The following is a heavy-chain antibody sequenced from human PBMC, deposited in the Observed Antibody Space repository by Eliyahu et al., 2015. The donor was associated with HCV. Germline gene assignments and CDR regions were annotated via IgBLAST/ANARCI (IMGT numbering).Heavy chain of an antibody. D-gene: IGHD3-22*01. CDR3: ARDISFYSDDY. CDR1: GFTFSSHG. J-gene: IGHJ4*02. Sequence: QVQLVESGGGVVQPGMPLRLSCAASGFTFSSHGLHWVRQAPGKGLEWVAIIWYDGSKKHYADSVKGRFTISRDDSKSTLYLQMNSLRVEDTAMYYCARDISFYSDDYWGRGTLVHRLL. CDR2: IWYDGSKK. V-gene: IGHV3-33*01.